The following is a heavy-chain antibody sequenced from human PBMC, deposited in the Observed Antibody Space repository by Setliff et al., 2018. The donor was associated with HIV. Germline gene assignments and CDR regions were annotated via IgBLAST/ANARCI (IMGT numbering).Heavy chain of an antibody. CDR3: ARGLWSSGGPIYFDF. D-gene: IGHD6-19*01. Sequence: SETLSFTCAVSGDSVSSSNWWNWVRQPPGKGLEWIGEIDHSGSTNYNPSLKSRVTISVDKSKNQFSLKLNSVTAADTAVYYCARGLWSSGGPIYFDFWGQGTLVTVSS. V-gene: IGHV4-4*02. J-gene: IGHJ4*02. CDR2: IDHSGST. CDR1: GDSVSSSNW.